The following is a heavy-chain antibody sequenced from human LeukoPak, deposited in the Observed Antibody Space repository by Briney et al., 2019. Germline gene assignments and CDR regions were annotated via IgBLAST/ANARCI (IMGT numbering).Heavy chain of an antibody. V-gene: IGHV3-74*01. CDR2: INSDGTTT. J-gene: IGHJ5*02. CDR3: VRAPATVKFDP. Sequence: GGSLRLSCAASGFTFSNYWMHWVRQSPGKGLMWVSRINSDGTTTRYADSVKGRFTISSDNAKNTLYLQINSLRAEDTAVYYCVRAPATVKFDPWGQGTLVTVSS. CDR1: GFTFSNYW. D-gene: IGHD3-16*02.